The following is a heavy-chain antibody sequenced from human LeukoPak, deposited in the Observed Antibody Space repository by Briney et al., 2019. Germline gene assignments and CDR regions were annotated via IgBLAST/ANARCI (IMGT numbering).Heavy chain of an antibody. CDR1: GFTVSSNY. V-gene: IGHV3-66*01. Sequence: GGSLRLSCAASGFTVSSNYMSWVRQAPGKGLEWVSVIYSGGSPYYADSVKGRFTISRDNSKNTLYLQMNSLRAEDTAVYYCARDQYGSGIDYWGQGTLVTVSS. CDR2: IYSGGSP. D-gene: IGHD3-10*01. CDR3: ARDQYGSGIDY. J-gene: IGHJ4*02.